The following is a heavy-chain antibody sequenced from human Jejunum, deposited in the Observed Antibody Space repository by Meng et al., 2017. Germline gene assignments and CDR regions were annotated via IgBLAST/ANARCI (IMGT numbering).Heavy chain of an antibody. V-gene: IGHV4-4*02. J-gene: IGHJ4*02. D-gene: IGHD3-9*01. CDR1: GGSINSGHW. CDR2: IYHSGTT. Sequence: QVQLQQWGAGLLKPSETVSLTCAVYGGSINSGHWWNWVRQFPGKGLEWIANIYHSGTTNYNPSLKSRVTISVDKTKNQISLEVSSVTAADTAVYYCARYRALSGYDSWGQGTLVTVSS. CDR3: ARYRALSGYDS.